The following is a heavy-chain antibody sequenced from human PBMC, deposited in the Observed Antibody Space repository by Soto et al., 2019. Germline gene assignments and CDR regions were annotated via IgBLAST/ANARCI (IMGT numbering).Heavy chain of an antibody. CDR2: IYYSGST. J-gene: IGHJ6*02. V-gene: IGHV4-39*01. Sequence: SETLSLTCTVSGGSISSSSYYWGWIRQPPGKGLEWIGSIYYSGSTYYNPSLKSRGTRSGDTSKNQCSLKLSSVTAADTAVYYCARRLYYDSTGFEGGGMDVWGQGTTVTVSS. CDR3: ARRLYYDSTGFEGGGMDV. D-gene: IGHD3-22*01. CDR1: GGSISSSSYY.